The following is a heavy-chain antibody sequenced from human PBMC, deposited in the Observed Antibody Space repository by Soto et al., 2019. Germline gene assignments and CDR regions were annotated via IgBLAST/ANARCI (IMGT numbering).Heavy chain of an antibody. V-gene: IGHV1-69*02. D-gene: IGHD3-10*01. Sequence: QVQLVQSGAEVKKPGSSVKVSCKASGGTFSSYTISWVRQAPGQGLEWMGRIIPILGIANYAQKFQGRVTIHADKSTSTAYMELSSLRSEDTAVYYCARVSGRFGEEYYFDYWGQGTLVTVSS. CDR2: IIPILGIA. CDR3: ARVSGRFGEEYYFDY. CDR1: GGTFSSYT. J-gene: IGHJ4*02.